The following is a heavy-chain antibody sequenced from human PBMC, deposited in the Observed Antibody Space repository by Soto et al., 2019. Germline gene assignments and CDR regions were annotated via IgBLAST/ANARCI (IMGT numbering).Heavy chain of an antibody. CDR2: TYYRSKWYN. V-gene: IGHV6-1*01. CDR3: ARGRQIKIFGVVRPYYYGMDV. D-gene: IGHD3-3*01. Sequence: SQTLSLTCAISGDSVSSNSAAWNWIRQSPSRGLEWLGRTYYRSKWYNDYAVSVKSRITINPDTSKNQFSLQLNSVTPEDTAVYYCARGRQIKIFGVVRPYYYGMDVWGQGTTVTVSS. CDR1: GDSVSSNSAA. J-gene: IGHJ6*02.